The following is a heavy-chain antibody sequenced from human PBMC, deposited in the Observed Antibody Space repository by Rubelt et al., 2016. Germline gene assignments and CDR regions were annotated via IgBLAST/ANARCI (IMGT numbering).Heavy chain of an antibody. D-gene: IGHD2-15*01. CDR1: GFTFINAW. Sequence: EVQLVESGGALVKPDESLRLSCAASGFTFINAWMNWVRQAPGKGLEWVGRISTETDGGTTDYAAPVQGRFTIPRDDSKNTVYLQMNSLKTEDTAVYYCTTEPLGSDWYFDLWGRGTLVTVSS. J-gene: IGHJ2*01. CDR2: ISTETDGGTT. V-gene: IGHV3-15*07. CDR3: TTEPLGSDWYFDL.